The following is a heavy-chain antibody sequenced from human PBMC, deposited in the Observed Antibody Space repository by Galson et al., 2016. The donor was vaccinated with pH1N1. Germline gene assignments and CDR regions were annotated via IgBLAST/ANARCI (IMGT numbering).Heavy chain of an antibody. D-gene: IGHD2-2*02. CDR2: ISRADDT. J-gene: IGHJ4*02. Sequence: SLRLSCAASGFTFGTYGMSWVRQAPGKGLEWVSSISRADDTYYADSVKGRFTISRDNSKNSLFLQMSSPRADDTALYYCAKDLCSGASCYTVWEVRDFDYWGPGTLVTVSS. CDR1: GFTFGTYG. V-gene: IGHV3-23*01. CDR3: AKDLCSGASCYTVWEVRDFDY.